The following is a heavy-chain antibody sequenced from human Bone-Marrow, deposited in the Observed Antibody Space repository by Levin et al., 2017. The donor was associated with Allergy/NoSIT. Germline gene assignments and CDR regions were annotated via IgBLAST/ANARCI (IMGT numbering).Heavy chain of an antibody. Sequence: PGGSLRLSCKGSGYSFTSYWIGWVRQMPGKGLEWMGIIYPGDSDTRYGPSFQGQVTISAAKSISTAYLQWSSLTAADTAMYYCARHAGEGIYCSGGSCNGGVWFEPWCQGTLVTVAS. CDR2: IYPGDSDT. J-gene: IGHJ5*02. D-gene: IGHD2-15*01. CDR1: GYSFTSYW. V-gene: IGHV5-51*01. CDR3: ARHAGEGIYCSGGSCNGGVWFEP.